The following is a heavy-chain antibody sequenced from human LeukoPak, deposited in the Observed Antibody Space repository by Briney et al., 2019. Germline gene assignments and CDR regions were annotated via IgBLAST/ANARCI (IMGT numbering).Heavy chain of an antibody. V-gene: IGHV1-18*01. CDR3: ARLSIAVAGTARNMDV. CDR2: ISADNGKT. Sequence: GASMKVSCKTSGYTFTSYGISWVRQAPGQGLEWMGWISADNGKTNYAQKLQGRVTMTTDTSTTTAYMELRSPRSDDTAVYYCARLSIAVAGTARNMDVWGKGTTVTVSS. D-gene: IGHD6-19*01. J-gene: IGHJ6*03. CDR1: GYTFTSYG.